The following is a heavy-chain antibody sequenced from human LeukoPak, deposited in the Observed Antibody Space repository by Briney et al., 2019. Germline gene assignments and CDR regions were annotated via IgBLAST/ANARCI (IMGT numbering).Heavy chain of an antibody. V-gene: IGHV3-23*01. J-gene: IGHJ5*02. D-gene: IGHD4-17*01. CDR1: GFTFSSFA. CDR2: ISGSHVNT. CDR3: TKDPNGDYVGAFDP. Sequence: GGSLRLSCAASGFTFSSFAMTWVRQAPGKGLEWVSSISGSHVNTYYTDSVKGRFTISRDNSRNTLYLQMNSLRAEDTAVYYCTKDPNGDYVGAFDPWGQGTLVTVSS.